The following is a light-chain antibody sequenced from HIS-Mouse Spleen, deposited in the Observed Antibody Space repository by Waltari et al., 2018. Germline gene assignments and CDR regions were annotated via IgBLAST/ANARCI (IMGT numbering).Light chain of an antibody. CDR1: SSYVGGYNR. CDR3: CSYAGSSTWV. J-gene: IGLJ3*02. V-gene: IGLV2-23*01. CDR2: EGS. Sequence: QSALTQPASVSGSPGQSITISCTRTSSYVGGYNRFSWYQQHPGKAPRPMIYEGSKRPSGVSNRFSGSKSGNTASLTISGLQAEDEADYYCCSYAGSSTWVFGGGTKLTVL.